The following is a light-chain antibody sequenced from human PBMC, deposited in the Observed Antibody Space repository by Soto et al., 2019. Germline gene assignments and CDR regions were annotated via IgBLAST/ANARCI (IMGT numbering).Light chain of an antibody. CDR1: SSNIGAGYD. J-gene: IGLJ2*01. CDR3: QSYDSRLSGSVV. V-gene: IGLV1-40*01. Sequence: QPVLTQPPSVSGAPGQRVTISCTGTSSNIGAGYDVHWYQQLPGTAPKLLIYDDNNRPSGVPDRFSGSKSGTSASLAITGLLAEDEAVYYCQSYDSRLSGSVVFGGGTKLTVL. CDR2: DDN.